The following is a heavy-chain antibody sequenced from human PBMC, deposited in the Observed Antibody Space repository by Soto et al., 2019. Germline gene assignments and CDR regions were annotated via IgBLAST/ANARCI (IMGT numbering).Heavy chain of an antibody. D-gene: IGHD2-21*01. CDR1: GFTFSSNW. J-gene: IGHJ4*02. V-gene: IGHV3-74*01. CDR3: ARDGEGF. Sequence: EVQLVESGGGLVHPGGSLRLSCAASGFTFSSNWMHWVRRVPGRGLVWVARINTDGSATNYVDSVKGRFTVSRDNAKNTLYLQMNSLRVEDTAVYYCARDGEGFWGQGTLVTVSS. CDR2: INTDGSAT.